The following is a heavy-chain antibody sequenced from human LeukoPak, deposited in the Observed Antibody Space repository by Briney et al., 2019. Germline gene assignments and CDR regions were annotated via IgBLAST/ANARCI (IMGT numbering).Heavy chain of an antibody. D-gene: IGHD3-10*01. CDR3: ARGGITMVRGVLDY. V-gene: IGHV1-18*01. Sequence: ASVKVSCKASGYTFTSYAMHWVRQAPGQRLEWMGWISAYNGNTNYAQKLQGRVTMTTDTSTSTAYMELRSLRSDDTAVYYCARGGITMVRGVLDYWGQGTLVTVSS. CDR2: ISAYNGNT. J-gene: IGHJ4*02. CDR1: GYTFTSYA.